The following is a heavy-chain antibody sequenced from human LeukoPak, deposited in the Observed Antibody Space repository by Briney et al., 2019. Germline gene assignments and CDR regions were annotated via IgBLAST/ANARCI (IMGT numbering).Heavy chain of an antibody. D-gene: IGHD4/OR15-4a*01. CDR2: ISGRGGST. CDR3: ARRAGAYSHPYDY. Sequence: GGSLVLSWAASGFPFSSYAMSWVRQAPGKGLEWVSAISGRGGSTYYADSVKGRFTLSRDNAKNTLYLQMNSLRAEDTAVYYCARRAGAYSHPYDYWGQGTLVTVSS. V-gene: IGHV3-23*01. J-gene: IGHJ4*02. CDR1: GFPFSSYA.